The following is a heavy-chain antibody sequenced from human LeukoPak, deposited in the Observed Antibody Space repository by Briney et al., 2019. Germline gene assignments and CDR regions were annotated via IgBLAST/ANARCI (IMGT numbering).Heavy chain of an antibody. J-gene: IGHJ4*02. CDR2: ISKDGSNE. CDR3: AKHSSGIAVAGTIQY. CDR1: EFTFNNYG. V-gene: IGHV3-30*18. D-gene: IGHD6-19*01. Sequence: GGSLRLSCAASEFTFNNYGMHWVRQAPGKGLEWVALISKDGSNEYYADSVKGRFTISRDNSKNTLDLQMSGLRADDTAVYYCAKHSSGIAVAGTIQYWGQGTLVTVSS.